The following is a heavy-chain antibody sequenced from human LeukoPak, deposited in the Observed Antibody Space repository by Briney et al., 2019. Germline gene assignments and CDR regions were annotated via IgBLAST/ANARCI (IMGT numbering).Heavy chain of an antibody. V-gene: IGHV4-59*01. CDR1: GGSISSYY. D-gene: IGHD3-9*01. CDR3: ARDAQYYDILTGYYYYFDY. J-gene: IGHJ4*02. Sequence: SETLSLTCTVSGGSISSYYWSWIRQPPGKGLEWIGYIYYSGSTNYNPSLKSRVTISVDTSKKQFSLKLSSVTAADTAVYYCARDAQYYDILTGYYYYFDYWGQGTLVTVSS. CDR2: IYYSGST.